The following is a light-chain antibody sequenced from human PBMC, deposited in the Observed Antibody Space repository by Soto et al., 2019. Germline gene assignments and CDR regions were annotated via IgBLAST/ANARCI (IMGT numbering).Light chain of an antibody. CDR1: QSINSN. Sequence: IVMTQSPATLSVSLGERATLSCRASQSINSNLAWYQQKPGQAPRLLISGASNRATGIPDRFSGSGSGTDFTLAISRLEPEDFAVYYCQQYGTSPFTFGPGTKVDLK. V-gene: IGKV3-20*01. J-gene: IGKJ3*01. CDR3: QQYGTSPFT. CDR2: GAS.